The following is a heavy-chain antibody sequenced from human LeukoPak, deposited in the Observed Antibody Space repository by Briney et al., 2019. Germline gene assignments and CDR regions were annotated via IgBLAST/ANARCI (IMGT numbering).Heavy chain of an antibody. J-gene: IGHJ4*02. CDR2: IYYSGST. CDR1: GGSISSYY. Sequence: SETLSLTCTVSGGSISSYYWSWIRQPPGKGLEWIGYIYYSGSTNYNPSLKSRVTIPVDTSKNQFSLKLSSVTAADTAVYYCARDSGYDYKHFDYWGQGTLVTVSS. D-gene: IGHD5-12*01. CDR3: ARDSGYDYKHFDY. V-gene: IGHV4-59*12.